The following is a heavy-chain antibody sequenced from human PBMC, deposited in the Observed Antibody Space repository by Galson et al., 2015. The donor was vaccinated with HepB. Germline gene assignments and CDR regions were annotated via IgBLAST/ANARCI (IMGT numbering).Heavy chain of an antibody. Sequence: QSGAEVKKPGESLKISCKGSGYSFTTYWIGWVRQMPGKGLEWMGIIYPGDSDTRYSPSFQGQVTISADKSVTTAYLQWGSLKASDSGIYYCASSYTAGYGSFGNWGQGTLVIVSS. J-gene: IGHJ4*02. CDR2: IYPGDSDT. CDR1: GYSFTTYW. V-gene: IGHV5-51*01. CDR3: ASSYTAGYGSFGN. D-gene: IGHD6-6*01.